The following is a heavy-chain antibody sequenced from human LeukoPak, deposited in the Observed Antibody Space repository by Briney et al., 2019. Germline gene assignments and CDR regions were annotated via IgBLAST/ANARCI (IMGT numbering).Heavy chain of an antibody. CDR3: AREGYCSSTSCPTFDY. CDR2: ISSSSSYI. CDR1: GFTFSSYS. Sequence: PGGSLRLSCAASGFTFSSYSMNWVRQAPGKGLEWVSSISSSSSYIYYADSVKGRFAISRDNAKNSLYLQMNSLRAEDTAVYYCAREGYCSSTSCPTFDYWGQGILVTVSS. J-gene: IGHJ4*02. V-gene: IGHV3-21*01. D-gene: IGHD2-2*01.